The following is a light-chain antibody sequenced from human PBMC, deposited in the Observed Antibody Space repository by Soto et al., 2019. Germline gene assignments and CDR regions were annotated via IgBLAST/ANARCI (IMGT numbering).Light chain of an antibody. CDR1: SSDVGSYNL. J-gene: IGLJ1*01. CDR3: CSYASSSTFEV. V-gene: IGLV2-23*02. CDR2: EAS. Sequence: QSALTQPASVSGSPGQSITISCTGTSSDVGSYNLVSWYQQHPGKAPKLMVYEASKRPSGISNRFSGSKSGNTASLTISGLQAEDEADYYCCSYASSSTFEVFGTGTKLTVL.